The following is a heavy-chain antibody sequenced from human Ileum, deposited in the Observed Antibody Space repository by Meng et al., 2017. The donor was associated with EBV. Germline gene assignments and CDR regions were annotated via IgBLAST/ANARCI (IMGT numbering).Heavy chain of an antibody. CDR2: IIPILGIA. V-gene: IGHV1-69*10. CDR3: AREGPGGMATTPYFDY. D-gene: IGHD5-24*01. J-gene: IGHJ4*02. Sequence: QVQLVQSGAEGXXXXXXVKXSXXXSGGTFSSYAISWVRQAPGRGLEGMGGIIPILGIANYAQKFQGRVTITADKSTSTAYMELSSLRSEDTAVYYCAREGPGGMATTPYFDYWGQGTLVTVSS. CDR1: GGTFSSYA.